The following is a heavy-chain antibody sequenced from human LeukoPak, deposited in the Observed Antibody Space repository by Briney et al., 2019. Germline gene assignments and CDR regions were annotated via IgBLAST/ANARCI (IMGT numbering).Heavy chain of an antibody. Sequence: PGGSLRLSCAASGFTFSSYGMHWVRQAPGKGLEWVAVIWYDGSNKYYADSVKGRFTISRDNSKNTLYLQMNSLRAEDTAVYYCARDSHQLKYGGVLDYWGQGTLVTVSS. J-gene: IGHJ4*02. CDR1: GFTFSSYG. D-gene: IGHD2-2*01. CDR3: ARDSHQLKYGGVLDY. V-gene: IGHV3-33*01. CDR2: IWYDGSNK.